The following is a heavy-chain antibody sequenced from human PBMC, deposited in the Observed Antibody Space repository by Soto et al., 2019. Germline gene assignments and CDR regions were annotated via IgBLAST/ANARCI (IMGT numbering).Heavy chain of an antibody. V-gene: IGHV3-43*01. CDR1: GFIFDDFT. Sequence: PGGSLRLSCATSGFIFDDFTMHWVRLVPGKGLQWVSYINWDGRIAMYADSVKGRFTTSRDNTNNHLYLQMNSLRSDDTALYYCAKDEGAAVESPGDWGHGTLVTVSS. CDR3: AKDEGAAVESPGD. CDR2: INWDGRIA. D-gene: IGHD6-13*01. J-gene: IGHJ4*01.